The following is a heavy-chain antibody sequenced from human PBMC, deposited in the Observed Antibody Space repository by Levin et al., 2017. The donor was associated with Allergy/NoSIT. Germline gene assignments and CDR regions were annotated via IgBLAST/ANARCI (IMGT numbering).Heavy chain of an antibody. V-gene: IGHV4-30-2*01. CDR1: GGSISSGGYS. J-gene: IGHJ5*02. CDR3: ARGDLRVGWFDP. Sequence: PSETLSLTCAVSGGSISSGGYSWSWIRQPPGKGLEWIGYIYHSGSTYYNPSLKSRVTISVDRSKNQFSLKLSSVTAADTAVYYCARGDLRVGWFDPWGQGTLVTVSS. D-gene: IGHD4-17*01. CDR2: IYHSGST.